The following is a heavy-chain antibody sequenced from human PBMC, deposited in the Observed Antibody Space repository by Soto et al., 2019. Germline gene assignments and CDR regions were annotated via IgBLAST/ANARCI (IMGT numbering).Heavy chain of an antibody. D-gene: IGHD2-8*02. CDR1: GGSFSGYY. Sequence: SETLSLTCAVYGGSFSGYYWSWIRQPPGKGLEWIGEINHSGSTNYNPSLKSRVTISVDTSKNQFSLKLSSVAAADTAVYYCARAVVVYAFDYWGQGTPVTVSS. J-gene: IGHJ4*02. CDR3: ARAVVVYAFDY. V-gene: IGHV4-34*01. CDR2: INHSGST.